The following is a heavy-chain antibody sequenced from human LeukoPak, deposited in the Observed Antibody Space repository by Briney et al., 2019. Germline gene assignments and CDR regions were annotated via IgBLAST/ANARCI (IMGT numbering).Heavy chain of an antibody. Sequence: GGSLRLSCAASGFTFSSYGMHWVRQAPGKGLEWVAVISYDESNKYYADSVKGRFTISRDNSKNTLYLQMNSLRAEDTAVYYCAKASLTYGMDVWGQGTTVTVSS. J-gene: IGHJ6*02. CDR1: GFTFSSYG. V-gene: IGHV3-30*18. CDR2: ISYDESNK. CDR3: AKASLTYGMDV.